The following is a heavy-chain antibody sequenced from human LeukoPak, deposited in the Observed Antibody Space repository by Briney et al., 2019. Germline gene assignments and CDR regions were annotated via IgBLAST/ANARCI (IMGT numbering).Heavy chain of an antibody. CDR1: GYTFTSYD. V-gene: IGHV1-8*03. Sequence: ASVKVSCKASGYTFTSYDINWVRQATGQGLEWMGWMNPNSGNTGYAQKFQGRVTITRNTSISTAYMELSSLRSEDTAVYYCASTTCSGGSCYLDYWGRGTLVTVSS. CDR2: MNPNSGNT. D-gene: IGHD2-15*01. CDR3: ASTTCSGGSCYLDY. J-gene: IGHJ4*02.